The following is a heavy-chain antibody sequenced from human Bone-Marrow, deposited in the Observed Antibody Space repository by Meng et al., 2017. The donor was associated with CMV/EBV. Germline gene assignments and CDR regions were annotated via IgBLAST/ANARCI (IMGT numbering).Heavy chain of an antibody. CDR3: ARTQLTGYGRYYYGLDV. D-gene: IGHD3-10*01. CDR2: IYHSGSS. J-gene: IGHJ6*02. Sequence: GSLRLSCAASGFTFSSYAMSWVRQAPGKGLEWIGNIYHSGSSNYNPSLKGRVSMSVDTSSNHFSLMLRSVIAADTAVYYCARTQLTGYGRYYYGLDVWGQGTTVTVSS. CDR1: GFTFSSYA. V-gene: IGHV4-59*01.